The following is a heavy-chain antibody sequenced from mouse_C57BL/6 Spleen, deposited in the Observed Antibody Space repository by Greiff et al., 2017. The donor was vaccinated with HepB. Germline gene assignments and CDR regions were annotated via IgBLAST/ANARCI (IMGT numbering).Heavy chain of an antibody. CDR3: ARDYYGRMDY. V-gene: IGHV1-82*01. Sequence: QVQLKQSGPELVKPGASVKISCKASGYAFSSSWMNWVKQRPGKGLEWIGRIYPGDGDTNYNGKFKGKATLTADKSSSTAYMQLSSLTSEDSAVYFCARDYYGRMDYWGQGTTLTVSS. CDR2: IYPGDGDT. D-gene: IGHD1-1*01. CDR1: GYAFSSSW. J-gene: IGHJ2*01.